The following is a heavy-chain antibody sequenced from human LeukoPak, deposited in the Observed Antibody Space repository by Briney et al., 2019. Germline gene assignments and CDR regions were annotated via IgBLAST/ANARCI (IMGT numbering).Heavy chain of an antibody. CDR3: ARDTRDSLDY. J-gene: IGHJ4*02. D-gene: IGHD2-21*01. Sequence: SETLSLTCTVSGGSISSYYWSWIRQPPGKGLEWTGYIYYSGSTNYNPSLKSRVTISVDTSKNQFSLKLSSVTAADTAVYYCARDTRDSLDYWGQGTLVTVSS. V-gene: IGHV4-59*01. CDR1: GGSISSYY. CDR2: IYYSGST.